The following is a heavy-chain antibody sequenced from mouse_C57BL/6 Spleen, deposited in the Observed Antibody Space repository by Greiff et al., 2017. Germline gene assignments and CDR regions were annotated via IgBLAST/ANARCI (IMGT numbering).Heavy chain of an antibody. J-gene: IGHJ3*01. V-gene: IGHV1-5*01. CDR2: LSPGNSDT. CDR3: TNYYGNPFAY. CDR1: GYTFTSYW. Sequence: EVQLQPSGTVLARPGASVKMSCKTSGYTFTSYWMHWVKQRPGPGLEWIGALSPGNSDTSYNQKFKGKAKLPAVTSASTAYMELSSLTNEDSAVYYCTNYYGNPFAYWGQGTLVTVAA. D-gene: IGHD2-1*01.